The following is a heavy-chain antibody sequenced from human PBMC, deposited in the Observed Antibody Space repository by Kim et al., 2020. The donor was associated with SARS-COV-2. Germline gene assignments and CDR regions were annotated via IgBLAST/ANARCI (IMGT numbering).Heavy chain of an antibody. V-gene: IGHV3-7*01. CDR2: EM. CDR3: ARDDWASFDN. D-gene: IGHD3-9*01. Sequence: EMAYLDSVRGRFTMSRDNAKNSLYLQMTNLKAEDTAVYYCARDDWASFDNWGQGTLVIVSS. J-gene: IGHJ4*02.